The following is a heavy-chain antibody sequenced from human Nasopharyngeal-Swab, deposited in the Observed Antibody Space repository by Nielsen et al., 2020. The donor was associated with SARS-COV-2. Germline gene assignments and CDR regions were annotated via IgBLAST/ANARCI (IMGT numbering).Heavy chain of an antibody. CDR2: IPYDASDK. Sequence: GGSLRLSCAASGFTFSGYAMHWVRQAPGKGLEWVALIPYDASDKYYADSVRGRFTISRDNSKNTLYLEMNSLRAEDTAVYYCAKVFPYGSGSYSPAWDFHYWGQGTPVTVSS. D-gene: IGHD3-10*01. CDR1: GFTFSGYA. CDR3: AKVFPYGSGSYSPAWDFHY. J-gene: IGHJ4*02. V-gene: IGHV3-30*18.